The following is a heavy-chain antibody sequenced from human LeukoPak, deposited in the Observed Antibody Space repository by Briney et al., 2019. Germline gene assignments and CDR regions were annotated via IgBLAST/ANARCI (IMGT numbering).Heavy chain of an antibody. V-gene: IGHV3-23*01. CDR3: ATHYYGSGSYYQDAFDI. CDR2: ISGSGGST. CDR1: GFTFSSYA. D-gene: IGHD3-10*01. J-gene: IGHJ3*02. Sequence: GGSLRLSCAASGFTFSSYAMNWVRQAPGKGLEWVSAISGSGGSTYYADSVKGRFTISRDNSKNTLYLQMNSLRAEDTAVYYCATHYYGSGSYYQDAFDIWGQGTMVTVSS.